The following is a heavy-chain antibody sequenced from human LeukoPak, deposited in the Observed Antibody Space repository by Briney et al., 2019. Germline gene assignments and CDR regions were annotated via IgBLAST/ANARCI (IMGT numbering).Heavy chain of an antibody. V-gene: IGHV1-69*05. D-gene: IGHD3-22*01. J-gene: IGHJ4*02. CDR1: GGTFSSYA. CDR2: IIPIFGTA. Sequence: ASVKVSCKASGGTFSSYAISWVRQAPGQGLEWMGRIIPIFGTANYAQKFQGRVTITTDESTSTAYMELSSLRSEDTAVYYCAREGEPYYYDSSGYYTLDYWGQGTLLTVSS. CDR3: AREGEPYYYDSSGYYTLDY.